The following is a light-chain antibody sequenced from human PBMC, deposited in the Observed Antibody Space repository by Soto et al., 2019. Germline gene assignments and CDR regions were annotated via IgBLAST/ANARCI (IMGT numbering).Light chain of an antibody. CDR3: QQYGSSPLCT. Sequence: EIVLTQSPGTLSLSPGERATLSCRASQSVSSSYLAWYQQKPGQAPRLLIYGASSRATGIPDRFSGSGSGTDFTLTIRRLEPEDFAVYYCQQYGSSPLCTFGPGTKVDIK. V-gene: IGKV3-20*01. CDR2: GAS. J-gene: IGKJ3*01. CDR1: QSVSSSY.